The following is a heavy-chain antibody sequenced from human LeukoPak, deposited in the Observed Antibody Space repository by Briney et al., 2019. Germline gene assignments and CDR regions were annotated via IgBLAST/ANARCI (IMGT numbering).Heavy chain of an antibody. CDR3: TRSVQRGYSGSYYPEVFQH. Sequence: GGSLRLSCAASGFTFRSYSMTWVRQAPGKGLEWVSSISAYSSDIYYADSVKSRFTISRDNAKNSLYLQMNSLRTEDTAVYYCTRSVQRGYSGSYYPEVFQHWGQGTLVTVSS. D-gene: IGHD1-26*01. CDR2: ISAYSSDI. J-gene: IGHJ1*01. V-gene: IGHV3-21*04. CDR1: GFTFRSYS.